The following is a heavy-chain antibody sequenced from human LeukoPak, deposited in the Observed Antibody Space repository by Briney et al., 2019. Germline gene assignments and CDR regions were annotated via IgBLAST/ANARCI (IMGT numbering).Heavy chain of an antibody. CDR1: GFTFSSYW. V-gene: IGHV3-66*01. CDR3: ASTIVTTVYPPGWYFDL. CDR2: IYSGGST. J-gene: IGHJ2*01. D-gene: IGHD4-17*01. Sequence: GGSLRLSCAASGFTFSSYWMHWVRQAPGKELVWVSVIYSGGSTYYADSVKGRFTISRDNSKNTLYLQMDSLRAEDTAVYYCASTIVTTVYPPGWYFDLWGRGTQVTVSS.